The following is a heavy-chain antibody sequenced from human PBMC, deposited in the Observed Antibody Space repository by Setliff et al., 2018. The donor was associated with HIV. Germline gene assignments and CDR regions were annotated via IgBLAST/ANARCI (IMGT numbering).Heavy chain of an antibody. D-gene: IGHD6-6*01. Sequence: GGSLRLSCVASSGFAFSDNPMNWVRQAPGKGLEWISHIRGKSDIIKYAESVMGRFTISRDNAKNSLYLEMSSLRAEDTAVYYCARGGGGARRVIGSWGQGALVTVSS. J-gene: IGHJ4*02. CDR1: GFAFSDNP. CDR3: ARGGGGARRVIGS. V-gene: IGHV3-48*01. CDR2: IRGKSDII.